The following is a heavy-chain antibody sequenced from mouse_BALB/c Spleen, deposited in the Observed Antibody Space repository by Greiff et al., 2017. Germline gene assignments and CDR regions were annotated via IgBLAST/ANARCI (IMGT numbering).Heavy chain of an antibody. CDR3: ARDNDGYSSDDY. CDR1: GYSITSGYY. D-gene: IGHD2-3*01. V-gene: IGHV3-6*02. J-gene: IGHJ2*01. Sequence: DVKLQESGPGLVKPSQSLSLTCSVTGYSITSGYYWNWIRQFPGNKLEWMGYISYDGSNNYNPSLKNRISITRDTSKNQFFLKLNSVTTEDTATYYCARDNDGYSSDDYWGQGTTLTVSS. CDR2: ISYDGSN.